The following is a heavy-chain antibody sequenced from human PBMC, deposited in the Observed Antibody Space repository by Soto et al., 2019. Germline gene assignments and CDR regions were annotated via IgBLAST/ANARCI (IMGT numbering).Heavy chain of an antibody. CDR2: ISSSSSYI. Sequence: EVQLVESGGGLVKPGGSLRLSCAASGFTFSSYSMNWVRQAPGKGLEWVSSISSSSSYIYYADSVKGRFTFSRDNAKNSLYLQMNSLRAEDTAVYYCARDVSGWYPFDYWGQGTLVTVSS. CDR1: GFTFSSYS. V-gene: IGHV3-21*01. J-gene: IGHJ4*02. CDR3: ARDVSGWYPFDY. D-gene: IGHD6-19*01.